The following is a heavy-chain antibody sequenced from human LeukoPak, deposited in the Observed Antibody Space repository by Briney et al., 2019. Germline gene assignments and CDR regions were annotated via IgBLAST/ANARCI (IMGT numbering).Heavy chain of an antibody. CDR2: LYSSDST. CDR3: ARRDKGYYYGMDV. D-gene: IGHD5-24*01. CDR1: GFTVGSNY. J-gene: IGHJ6*02. Sequence: GGSLRLSCAASGFTVGSNYMSWVRQAPGKGLEWVSLLYSSDSTSYAESVKGRFTISRDNSKNTLYLQMNSMRAEHTAVYYCARRDKGYYYGMDVWGQGTTVTVSS. V-gene: IGHV3-66*01.